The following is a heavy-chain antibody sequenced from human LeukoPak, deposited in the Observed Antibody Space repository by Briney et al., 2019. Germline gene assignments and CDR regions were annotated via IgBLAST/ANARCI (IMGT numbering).Heavy chain of an antibody. V-gene: IGHV3-30*03. CDR1: GFIFSSYG. CDR3: ARGYSSSWLGYFDY. J-gene: IGHJ4*02. D-gene: IGHD6-13*01. Sequence: GGSLRLSCAASGFIFSSYGLHWVRQAPGKGLGWVAVVSSDGRINYYADSVKGRLTISRDTSKNMVYLQMSSLGAEDTAVYYCARGYSSSWLGYFDYWGQGTRVTVSS. CDR2: VSSDGRIN.